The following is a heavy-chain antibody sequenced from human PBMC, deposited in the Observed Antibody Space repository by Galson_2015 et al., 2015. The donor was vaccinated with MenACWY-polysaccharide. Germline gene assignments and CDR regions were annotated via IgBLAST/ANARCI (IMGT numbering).Heavy chain of an antibody. CDR1: GFTFSTYW. Sequence: SLRLSCAASGFTFSTYWMNWVRQAPGKGLEWVANINQDGSEIHYVDSVKGRFTISRDNAKNSLYLQMNSLRAEDTAVYYCARDLLWSSSWHETFDYWGQGTLVTVSS. J-gene: IGHJ4*02. CDR3: ARDLLWSSSWHETFDY. CDR2: INQDGSEI. V-gene: IGHV3-7*01. D-gene: IGHD6-13*01.